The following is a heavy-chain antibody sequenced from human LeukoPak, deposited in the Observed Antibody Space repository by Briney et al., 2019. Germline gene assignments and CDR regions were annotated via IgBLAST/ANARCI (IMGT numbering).Heavy chain of an antibody. CDR1: GFTFDDYG. CDR3: ARDFVMVRGGGAFDI. D-gene: IGHD3-10*01. J-gene: IGHJ3*02. Sequence: GGSLRLSRAASGFTFDDYGMSWVRQAPGKGLEWVSGINWNGGSTGYADSVKGRFTISRDNAKNSLYLQMNSLRAEDTALYYCARDFVMVRGGGAFDIWGQGTMVTVSS. V-gene: IGHV3-20*04. CDR2: INWNGGST.